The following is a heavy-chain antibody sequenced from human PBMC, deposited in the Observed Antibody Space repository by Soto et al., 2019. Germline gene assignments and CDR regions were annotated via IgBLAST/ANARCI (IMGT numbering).Heavy chain of an antibody. J-gene: IGHJ3*02. CDR3: ARDRAGYCSSTSCYRHAFDI. CDR2: INSDGSST. D-gene: IGHD2-2*01. Sequence: GESLKISCAASGFTFSSYWMHWVRQAPGKGLVWVSRINSDGSSTSYADSVKGRFTISRDNAKNTLYLQMNSLRAEDTAVYYCARDRAGYCSSTSCYRHAFDIWGQGTMVTVSS. CDR1: GFTFSSYW. V-gene: IGHV3-74*01.